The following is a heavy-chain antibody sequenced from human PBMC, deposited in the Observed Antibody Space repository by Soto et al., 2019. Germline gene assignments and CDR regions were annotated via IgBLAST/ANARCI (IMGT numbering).Heavy chain of an antibody. CDR2: MYNTGST. V-gene: IGHV4-59*11. Sequence: SATLSLTRTVSGGPISGHYWSWIWQPPGKGLEWIGYMYNTGSTVYNPSFKSRVTISVDTSKNQFSLKLNSVTAADTAVYYCARDLWGYCGTDCYPLDVWGQGTTVT. CDR1: GGPISGHY. CDR3: ARDLWGYCGTDCYPLDV. J-gene: IGHJ6*02. D-gene: IGHD2-21*02.